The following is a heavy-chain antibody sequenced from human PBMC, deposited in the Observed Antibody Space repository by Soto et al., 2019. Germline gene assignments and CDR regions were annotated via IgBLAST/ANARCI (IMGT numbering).Heavy chain of an antibody. CDR1: GFTFSSYG. Sequence: QVQLVESGGGVVQPGRSLRLSCAASGFTFSSYGMHWVRQAPGKGLEWVAVISYDGSNKYYADSVKGRFTISRDNSKNTLYLQMHSLRAEDTAVYYCASLAVAGTDYFDYWGQGTLVTVSS. D-gene: IGHD6-19*01. J-gene: IGHJ4*02. CDR2: ISYDGSNK. CDR3: ASLAVAGTDYFDY. V-gene: IGHV3-30*03.